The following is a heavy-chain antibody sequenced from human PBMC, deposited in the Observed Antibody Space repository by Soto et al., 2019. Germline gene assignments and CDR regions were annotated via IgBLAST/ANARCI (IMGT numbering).Heavy chain of an antibody. CDR3: AKDRQRYRGYDDAFDI. J-gene: IGHJ3*02. CDR2: ISGSGGST. CDR1: GFTFSSYA. V-gene: IGHV3-23*01. Sequence: GGSLRLSCAASGFTFSSYAMSWVRQAPGKGLEWVSAISGSGGSTYYADSVKGRFTISRDNSKNTLYLQMNSLRAEDTAVYYCAKDRQRYRGYDDAFDIWGQGTMVTVSS. D-gene: IGHD5-12*01.